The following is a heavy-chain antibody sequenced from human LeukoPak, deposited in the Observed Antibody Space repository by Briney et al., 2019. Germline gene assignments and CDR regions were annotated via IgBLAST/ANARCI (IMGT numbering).Heavy chain of an antibody. CDR1: GFTFSSYS. V-gene: IGHV3-21*01. Sequence: GGSLRLSCAASGFTFSSYSMTWVRQAPGKGLEWVSSISSSSSYIYYADSVKGRFTISRDNAKNSLYLQMNSLRAEDTAVYYCARDQGSGYYYYGMDVWGQGTTVTVSS. CDR3: ARDQGSGYYYYGMDV. J-gene: IGHJ6*02. D-gene: IGHD1-26*01. CDR2: ISSSSSYI.